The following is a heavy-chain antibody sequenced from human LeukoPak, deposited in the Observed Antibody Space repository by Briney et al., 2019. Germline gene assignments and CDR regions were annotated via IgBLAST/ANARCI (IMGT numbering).Heavy chain of an antibody. Sequence: SETLSLTCAVYGGSFSGYYWSWIRQPPGKGLEWIGEVNHSGSTNYNPSLKSRVTISVDTSKNQFSLKLSSVTAADTAVYYCARPRGYSSSWYRDEFDPWGQGTLVTVSS. CDR1: GGSFSGYY. D-gene: IGHD6-13*01. CDR2: VNHSGST. J-gene: IGHJ5*02. CDR3: ARPRGYSSSWYRDEFDP. V-gene: IGHV4-34*01.